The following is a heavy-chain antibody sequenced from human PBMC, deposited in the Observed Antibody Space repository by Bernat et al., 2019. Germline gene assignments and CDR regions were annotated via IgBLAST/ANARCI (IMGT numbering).Heavy chain of an antibody. CDR3: ARGRDYVWGSYRTFDY. J-gene: IGHJ4*02. CDR2: ISSSSSYI. Sequence: EVQLVESGGGLVKPGGSLRLSCAASGFTFSSYSMNWVRQAPGKGLEWVSSISSSSSYIYYADSVKGRFTISRDNAKNSLYLQMNSLRAEDTAVYYSARGRDYVWGSYRTFDYWGQGTLVTVSS. V-gene: IGHV3-21*01. D-gene: IGHD3-16*01. CDR1: GFTFSSYS.